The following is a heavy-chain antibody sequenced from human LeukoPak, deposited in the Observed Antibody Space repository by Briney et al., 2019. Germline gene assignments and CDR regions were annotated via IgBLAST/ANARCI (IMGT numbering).Heavy chain of an antibody. CDR1: VYTLTELS. J-gene: IGHJ3*02. CDR2: FDPEDGET. Sequence: ASVKVFCKVSVYTLTELSMHWVRQAPGKGLEGRGGFDPEDGETIYAQKFQGRVTMTRDTSISTAYMELSRLRSDDTAVYYCARESLEYSSSSDAFDIWGQGTMVTVSS. CDR3: ARESLEYSSSSDAFDI. D-gene: IGHD6-6*01. V-gene: IGHV1-24*01.